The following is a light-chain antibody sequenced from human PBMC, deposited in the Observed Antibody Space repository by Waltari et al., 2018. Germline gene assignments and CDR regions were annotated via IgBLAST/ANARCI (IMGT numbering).Light chain of an antibody. J-gene: IGLJ2*01. CDR1: NSAIGLYNQ. CDR2: EVT. CDR3: CSYAGRITFVV. V-gene: IGLV2-23*02. Sequence: QSALTQPASVSGSPGQSITISCTGTNSAIGLYNQVSWYQQHPGKAPNLMIFEVTKRPSGVPNRFSGSKSGNTASLTISGLQAEDEADYYCCSYAGRITFVVFGGGTKLTVL.